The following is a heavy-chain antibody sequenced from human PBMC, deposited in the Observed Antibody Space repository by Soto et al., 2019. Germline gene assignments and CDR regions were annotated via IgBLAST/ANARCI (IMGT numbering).Heavy chain of an antibody. CDR3: AREGSYDTMDY. J-gene: IGHJ4*02. D-gene: IGHD3-22*01. Sequence: EVQLVESGGGLVQPGGSLRLSCVASGFTFSSSEMNWVRLAPGKGLEWVSYISSSGSNVYHADSVEGRFTISRDNAKNSLFLQMNSLRAEDTALYYCAREGSYDTMDYWGLGTLVTVSS. CDR2: ISSSGSNV. V-gene: IGHV3-48*03. CDR1: GFTFSSSE.